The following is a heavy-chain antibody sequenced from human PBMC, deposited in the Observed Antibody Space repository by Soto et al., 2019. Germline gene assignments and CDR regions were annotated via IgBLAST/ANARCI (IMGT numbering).Heavy chain of an antibody. D-gene: IGHD3-10*01. CDR3: AKDYSSNLWFGPRTPYGMDV. Sequence: GGSLRLSCASSGFTFSSYAMHLVRQAPGKGLEWVAVISYDGSNKYYADSVKGRFTISRDNSKNTLYLQMNSLRAEDTAVYYCAKDYSSNLWFGPRTPYGMDVWGQGTTVTVSS. CDR1: GFTFSSYA. CDR2: ISYDGSNK. V-gene: IGHV3-30*04. J-gene: IGHJ6*02.